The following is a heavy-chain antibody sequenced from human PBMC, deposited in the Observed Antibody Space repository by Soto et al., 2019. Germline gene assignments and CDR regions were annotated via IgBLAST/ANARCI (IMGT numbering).Heavy chain of an antibody. Sequence: QVQLVQSGAEVKKPGASVKVSCKASGYTFTSFGISWVRQAPGQGLEWMGWISAYNGNTNYAENLQGRVTMTTDTSARTAYLELRSLRSDDTAVYYCARDHRGGTDAFDSWGPGTMVTVSS. CDR3: ARDHRGGTDAFDS. V-gene: IGHV1-18*01. J-gene: IGHJ3*02. D-gene: IGHD2-15*01. CDR1: GYTFTSFG. CDR2: ISAYNGNT.